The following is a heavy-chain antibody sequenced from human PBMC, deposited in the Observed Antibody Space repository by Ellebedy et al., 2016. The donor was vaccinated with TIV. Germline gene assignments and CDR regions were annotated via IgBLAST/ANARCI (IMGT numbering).Heavy chain of an antibody. J-gene: IGHJ4*02. CDR3: ARHYCASSTRYHFDY. Sequence: SETLSLTCTVSGGSITSYYWSWIRQPPGKGLEWIGYIHYSGSTNYNPSLKSRVTMSVDTSKNQFSLKLSSVTAADTAVYYCARHYCASSTRYHFDYWGQGTLITVSS. CDR2: IHYSGST. D-gene: IGHD2-2*01. CDR1: GGSITSYY. V-gene: IGHV4-59*08.